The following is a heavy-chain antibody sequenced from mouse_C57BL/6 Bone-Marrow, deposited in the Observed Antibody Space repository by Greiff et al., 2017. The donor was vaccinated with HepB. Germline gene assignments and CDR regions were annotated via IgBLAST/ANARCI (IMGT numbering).Heavy chain of an antibody. D-gene: IGHD1-1*01. J-gene: IGHJ2*01. CDR2: ISNGGGST. CDR3: ARRSPYYCSSFDD. V-gene: IGHV5-12*01. Sequence: EVKVVESGGGLVQPGGSLKLSCAASGFTFSDYYMYWVRQTPEKRLEWVAYISNGGGSTYYPDTVKGRFTISRDNAKNTLYLQMSRLKSEDTAMYYCARRSPYYCSSFDDWGQGTTLTVSS. CDR1: GFTFSDYY.